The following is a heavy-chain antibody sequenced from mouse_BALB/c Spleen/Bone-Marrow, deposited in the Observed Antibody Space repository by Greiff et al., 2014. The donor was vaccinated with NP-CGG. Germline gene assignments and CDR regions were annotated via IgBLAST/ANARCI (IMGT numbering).Heavy chain of an antibody. V-gene: IGHV1S81*02. J-gene: IGHJ3*01. CDR3: ARWGITLAY. D-gene: IGHD2-4*01. Sequence: QVQLQQSGAELVKPGASVKLSCKASGYTFTSYWMHWVKQRPGQGLEWIGEINPSNGRTNYNEKSKSKATLTVDKSSSTAYMQLSSLTSEDSAVYYCARWGITLAYWGQGTLVTVSA. CDR1: GYTFTSYW. CDR2: INPSNGRT.